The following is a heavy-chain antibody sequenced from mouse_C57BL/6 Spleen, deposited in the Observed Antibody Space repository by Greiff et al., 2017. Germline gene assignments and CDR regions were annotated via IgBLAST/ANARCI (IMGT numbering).Heavy chain of an antibody. J-gene: IGHJ2*01. V-gene: IGHV1-39*01. CDR2: INPNYGTT. D-gene: IGHD1-1*01. CDR3: ARWVDSDYYGSSYYFDY. Sequence: VQLQQSGPELVKPGASVQISCKASGYSFTDYNMNWVKQSNGKSLEWIGVINPNYGTTSYNQKFKGKATLTVDQSSSTAYMQLNSLTSEDSAVYYCARWVDSDYYGSSYYFDYWGQGTTLTVSS. CDR1: GYSFTDYN.